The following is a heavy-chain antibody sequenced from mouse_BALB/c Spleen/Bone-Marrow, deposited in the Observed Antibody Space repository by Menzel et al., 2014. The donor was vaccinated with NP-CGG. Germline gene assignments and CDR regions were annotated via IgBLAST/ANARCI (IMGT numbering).Heavy chain of an antibody. Sequence: QIQLQKSGTDMVRPGTSGKVSCKAYGYAFTNCLLEWVKQRPGQGLEWIGVINPGSGDTSYQEKLRGKATLTADKSSSTAYMHLSSLSSDDSAVYCQGRNVNWLIAYFCHGTLVTVSA. D-gene: IGHD4-1*01. CDR2: INPGSGDT. CDR1: GYAFTNCL. V-gene: IGHV1-54*01. J-gene: IGHJ3*01. CDR3: GRNVNWLIAY.